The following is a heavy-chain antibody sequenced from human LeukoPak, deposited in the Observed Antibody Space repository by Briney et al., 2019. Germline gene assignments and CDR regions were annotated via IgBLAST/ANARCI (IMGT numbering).Heavy chain of an antibody. CDR3: ARDPSGYNFFDY. Sequence: GRSLRLSCAASGFTFSSYGMHWVRQAPGKGLEWVAVIWYDGSNKYYADSVKGRFTSSRDNSKNTLYLQMNSLRAEDTAVYYCARDPSGYNFFDYWGQGTLVTVSS. CDR1: GFTFSSYG. V-gene: IGHV3-33*01. D-gene: IGHD5-24*01. J-gene: IGHJ4*02. CDR2: IWYDGSNK.